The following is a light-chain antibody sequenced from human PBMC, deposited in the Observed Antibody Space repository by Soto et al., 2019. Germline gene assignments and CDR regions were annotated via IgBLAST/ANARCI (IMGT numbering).Light chain of an antibody. V-gene: IGKV3-11*01. CDR2: DAS. CDR1: QSVSSY. J-gene: IGKJ4*01. CDR3: QQRSNWPPT. Sequence: EIVLTQSPVTLSLSPEERATLSCRASQSVSSYLAWYQQKPGQAPRLLIYDASNRATGIPARFSGSGSGTDFTLTISSLEPEDFAIYYCQQRSNWPPTLGGGTKVEIK.